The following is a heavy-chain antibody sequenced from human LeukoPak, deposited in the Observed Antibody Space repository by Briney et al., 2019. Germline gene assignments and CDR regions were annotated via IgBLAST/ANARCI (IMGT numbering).Heavy chain of an antibody. D-gene: IGHD3-22*01. CDR3: ARGLHLLPRSTLDY. CDR1: GFTFSNHG. V-gene: IGHV3-23*01. Sequence: GGSLRLSCAASGFTFSNHGMNWVRQAPGKGLEWLSGVSPPGGGTYYADSVKGRFTISRDSAKNSLYLQMNSLRAEDTAVYYCARGLHLLPRSTLDYWGQGTLVTVSS. J-gene: IGHJ4*02. CDR2: VSPPGGGT.